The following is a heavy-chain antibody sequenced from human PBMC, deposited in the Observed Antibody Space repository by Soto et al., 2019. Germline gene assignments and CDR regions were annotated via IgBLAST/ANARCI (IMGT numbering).Heavy chain of an antibody. V-gene: IGHV3-21*01. Sequence: GGSLRLSCAASGFTFSSYSMNWVRQAPGKGLEWVSSISSSSSYIYYADSVKGRFTISRDNAKNSLYLQMNSLRAEDTAVYYCVRWASGGIVLIDYYYYGMDVWGQGTTVTVSS. CDR2: ISSSSSYI. CDR1: GFTFSSYS. D-gene: IGHD2-8*01. J-gene: IGHJ6*02. CDR3: VRWASGGIVLIDYYYYGMDV.